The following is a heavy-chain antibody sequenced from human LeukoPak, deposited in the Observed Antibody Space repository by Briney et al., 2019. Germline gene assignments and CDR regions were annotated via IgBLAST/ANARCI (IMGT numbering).Heavy chain of an antibody. CDR2: IYCSGST. D-gene: IGHD3-16*01. Sequence: PSETLSLTCTVYGGSISSYYWSWIRQPPGKGLEWIGYIYCSGSTNYNPSLKSRVTIPVDTSKNQFSLKLSSVTAADTAVYYCARVGGDAFDIWGQGTMVTVSS. CDR3: ARVGGDAFDI. J-gene: IGHJ3*02. V-gene: IGHV4-59*01. CDR1: GGSISSYY.